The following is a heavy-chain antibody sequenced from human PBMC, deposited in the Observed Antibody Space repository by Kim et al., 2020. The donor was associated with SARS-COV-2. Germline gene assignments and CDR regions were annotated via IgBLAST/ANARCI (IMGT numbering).Heavy chain of an antibody. CDR3: ARRVQSRAFDV. Sequence: SETLSLTCTVSGVSITNFSWSWFRQAAGKGLEWIGRIHHSGGASYNPSLQSRVTMSLDTSKSQFSLKFSSVRAADTAVYYCARRVQSRAFDVWGQGTMVTVSS. CDR2: IHHSGGA. V-gene: IGHV4-4*07. CDR1: GVSITNFS. J-gene: IGHJ3*01.